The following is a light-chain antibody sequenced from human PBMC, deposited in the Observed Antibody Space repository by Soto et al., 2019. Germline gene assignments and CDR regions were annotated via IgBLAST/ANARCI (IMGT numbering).Light chain of an antibody. Sequence: QSVLTQPRSVSGSPGQSVTISCIGTSSDVGAYSCVSWFQQHPGKAPKLMIYDVIKRPSGVPDRFSGSKSGNTASLTISGLQLGDEADNSGCSYPANDVLLVFCGGTK. J-gene: IGLJ2*01. CDR1: SSDVGAYSC. CDR3: CSYPANDVLLV. V-gene: IGLV2-11*01. CDR2: DVI.